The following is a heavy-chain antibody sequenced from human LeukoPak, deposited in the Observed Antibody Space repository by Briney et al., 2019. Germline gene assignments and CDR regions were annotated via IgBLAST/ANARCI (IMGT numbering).Heavy chain of an antibody. CDR2: ISGSSTYI. J-gene: IGHJ4*02. CDR3: ARQYYSSSWLDY. D-gene: IGHD6-13*01. CDR1: GFTFSSFG. V-gene: IGHV3-21*01. Sequence: GGSLRLPCAASGFTFSSFGMNWVRQAPGKGLEWVSSISGSSTYIYYADSVKGRFTISRDNAKNSLYLQMNSLRAEDTAVYYCARQYYSSSWLDYWGQGTLVTVSS.